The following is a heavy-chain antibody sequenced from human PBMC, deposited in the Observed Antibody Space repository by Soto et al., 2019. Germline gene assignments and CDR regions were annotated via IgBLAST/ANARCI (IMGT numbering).Heavy chain of an antibody. J-gene: IGHJ4*02. CDR2: IYHSGST. CDR1: GCSISSGGYS. CDR3: ARGSGSSGYYLYYFDY. Sequence: SETLSLTCAVSGCSISSGGYSWSWIRQPPGKGLEGIGYIYHSGSTYYNPSLKCRVTISVDRSKNQFSLKLSSVTAADTAVYYCARGSGSSGYYLYYFDYWGQGTLVNVSS. D-gene: IGHD3-22*01. V-gene: IGHV4-30-2*01.